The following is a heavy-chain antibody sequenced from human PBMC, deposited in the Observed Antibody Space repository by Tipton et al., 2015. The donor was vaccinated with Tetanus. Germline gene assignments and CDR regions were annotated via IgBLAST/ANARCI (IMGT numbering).Heavy chain of an antibody. CDR3: ARDHRLSASYAGWFDP. Sequence: TLSLTCSVSGVSISDTSFYWAWIRQPPGKGLEWIGSIYDSGSIYYNPSLKSRVTISVDTSTTQFSLRLNSVTAADTAIYYCARDHRLSASYAGWFDPWGQGTLVTVSS. J-gene: IGHJ5*02. D-gene: IGHD1-26*01. CDR2: IYDSGSI. V-gene: IGHV4-39*07. CDR1: GVSISDTSFY.